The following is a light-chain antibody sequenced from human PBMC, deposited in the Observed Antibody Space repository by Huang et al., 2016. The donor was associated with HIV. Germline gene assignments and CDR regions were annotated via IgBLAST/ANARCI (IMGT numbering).Light chain of an antibody. CDR3: MQRTQRPLT. CDR2: EVS. V-gene: IGKV2D-29*02. Sequence: DIVMTQTTLYLSVTPGQPASISCKSSKSLLHSDGETYLYWYLHKPGQSPQLLIYEVSSRFSGVPDRFSGSGSGTDFTLRISRVEAEDVGVYYCMQRTQRPLTFGGGTKVEIK. CDR1: KSLLHSDGETY. J-gene: IGKJ4*01.